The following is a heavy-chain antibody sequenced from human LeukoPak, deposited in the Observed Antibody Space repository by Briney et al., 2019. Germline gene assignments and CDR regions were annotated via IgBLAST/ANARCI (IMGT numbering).Heavy chain of an antibody. CDR3: ARTKATMVRGANYYYYYYMDV. D-gene: IGHD3-10*01. Sequence: PSETLSLTCTVSGGSISSGSYYWRWIRQPAGKGLEWIGRIYTSGSTNYNPSLKSRVTISVDTSKNQFSLKLSSVTAADTAVYYCARTKATMVRGANYYYYYYMDVWGKGTTVTVSS. V-gene: IGHV4-61*02. CDR1: GGSISSGSYY. CDR2: IYTSGST. J-gene: IGHJ6*03.